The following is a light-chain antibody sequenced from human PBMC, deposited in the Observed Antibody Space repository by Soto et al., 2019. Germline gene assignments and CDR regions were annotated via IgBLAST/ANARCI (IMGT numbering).Light chain of an antibody. V-gene: IGKV3-15*01. CDR2: GVS. J-gene: IGKJ2*01. CDR1: ESLVGF. Sequence: DIVLTQSPATLSVSPGDRVTLSCRASESLVGFLAWYQQKPGQAPRLLMYGVSTRATGIPARFSGGGSATDFTLTISSLQSEDSAFYFCQSYNDWPFASGLGTRLEI. CDR3: QSYNDWPFA.